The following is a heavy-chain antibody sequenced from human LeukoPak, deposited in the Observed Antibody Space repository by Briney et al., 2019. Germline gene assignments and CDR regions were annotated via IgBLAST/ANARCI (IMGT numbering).Heavy chain of an antibody. CDR2: FDPEDGET. D-gene: IGHD4-17*01. CDR3: ATDTETRLALDY. J-gene: IGHJ4*02. V-gene: IGHV1-24*01. CDR1: GHTFTSYY. Sequence: GASVNVSCKASGHTFTSYYMHWVRQAPGKGLEWMGGFDPEDGETTYAQNLQGRVTMTEDTSTDIAYLELSSLRSEDTAVYYCATDTETRLALDYWGQGTLVTVSS.